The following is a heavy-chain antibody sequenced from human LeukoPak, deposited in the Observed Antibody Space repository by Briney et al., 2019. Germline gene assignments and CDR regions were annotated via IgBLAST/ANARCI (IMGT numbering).Heavy chain of an antibody. Sequence: SETLSLTCTVSGGSISGDYWSWIRQPAGKGLEWIGRIYNSESINYNPSLKSRVTMSIDTSKNQFSLKLNSVTAADTAVHYCARDRSSSYTRDWFDPWGQGVLVTVSS. J-gene: IGHJ5*02. CDR2: IYNSESI. CDR3: ARDRSSSYTRDWFDP. V-gene: IGHV4-4*07. D-gene: IGHD6-13*01. CDR1: GGSISGDY.